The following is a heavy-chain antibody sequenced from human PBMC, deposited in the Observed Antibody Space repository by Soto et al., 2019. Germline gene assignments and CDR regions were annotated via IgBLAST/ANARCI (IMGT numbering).Heavy chain of an antibody. V-gene: IGHV3-23*01. CDR3: AKDRRPDYYGSVWDY. CDR2: ISGSGGST. Sequence: EVQLLESGGGLVQPGGSLRLSCAASGFTFSSYAMSWVRQAPGKGLEWVSAISGSGGSTYYADSVKGRFTISRDNSKNTLYLQMNSLRAEDTAVYYCAKDRRPDYYGSVWDYWCQGTLVTVSS. D-gene: IGHD3-10*01. J-gene: IGHJ4*02. CDR1: GFTFSSYA.